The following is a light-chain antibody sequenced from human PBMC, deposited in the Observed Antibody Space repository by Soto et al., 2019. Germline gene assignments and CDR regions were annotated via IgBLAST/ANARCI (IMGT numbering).Light chain of an antibody. Sequence: SYELTQPPSVSVSPGQTARITCSGDAFPKQYAYWYQQKPGQAPVLVMYKDSERPSGIPERFSGSSSGTKVTLTISGVQAEDEADYYCQSADTRAIVLFGGGTKLTVL. CDR3: QSADTRAIVL. CDR2: KDS. V-gene: IGLV3-25*03. CDR1: AFPKQY. J-gene: IGLJ2*01.